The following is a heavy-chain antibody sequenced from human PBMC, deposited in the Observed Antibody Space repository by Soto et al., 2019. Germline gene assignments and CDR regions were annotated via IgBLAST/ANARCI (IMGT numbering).Heavy chain of an antibody. V-gene: IGHV3-23*01. J-gene: IGHJ4*02. CDR3: AKDLETTVVRAYDY. CDR1: GFTFSSYA. D-gene: IGHD4-17*01. Sequence: VQLLESGGDLVQPGGSLRLSCAASGFTFSSYAMTWVRQAPGKGLEWVSVISATGGTTYYADSVKGRFTISRDNSKNTLYLQMSSLRAEDTALYYCAKDLETTVVRAYDYWGQGTLVTVSS. CDR2: ISATGGTT.